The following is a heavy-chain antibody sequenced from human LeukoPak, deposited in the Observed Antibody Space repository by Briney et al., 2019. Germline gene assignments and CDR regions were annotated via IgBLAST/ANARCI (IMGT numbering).Heavy chain of an antibody. CDR2: VSSSSTYI. CDR3: ARGIAVTGLVDY. D-gene: IGHD6-19*01. J-gene: IGHJ4*02. CDR1: GFTFSSYS. V-gene: IGHV3-21*01. Sequence: RGSLRLSCAASGFTFSSYSMNWVRQTPGKGLEWVSSVSSSSTYIYYADSVKGRFTISRDNAKNSLYLQMNSLRAEDTAVYYCARGIAVTGLVDYWGQGTLVTVSS.